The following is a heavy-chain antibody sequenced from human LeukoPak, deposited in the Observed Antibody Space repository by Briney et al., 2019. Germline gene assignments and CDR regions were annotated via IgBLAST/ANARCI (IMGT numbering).Heavy chain of an antibody. Sequence: PGRSLRLSCAASRFTFSGYGMHWVRQAPGKGLDWVTAIRYDGSGTAYADSVKGRFTISRDNSKNTLYLQMSSLRVEDTAIYYCARENWNVAKYVLDIWGQGTMVSVAS. CDR2: IRYDGSGT. CDR3: ARENWNVAKYVLDI. D-gene: IGHD1-1*01. J-gene: IGHJ3*02. CDR1: RFTFSGYG. V-gene: IGHV3-33*01.